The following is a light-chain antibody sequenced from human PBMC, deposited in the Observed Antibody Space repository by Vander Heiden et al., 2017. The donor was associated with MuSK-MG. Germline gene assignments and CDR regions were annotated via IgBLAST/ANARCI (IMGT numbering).Light chain of an antibody. CDR3: QHEHSWPIT. J-gene: IGKJ4*01. CDR2: GAS. Sequence: EIVMTQSPATLSVSPGERATLSCRASQSVGSYLAWYQQRPGQAPRLLIYGASTRTTGLPARFSGSGSGTDFTLTISSLQSEEFAIYYCQHEHSWPITFGGGTKVEI. V-gene: IGKV3-15*01. CDR1: QSVGSY.